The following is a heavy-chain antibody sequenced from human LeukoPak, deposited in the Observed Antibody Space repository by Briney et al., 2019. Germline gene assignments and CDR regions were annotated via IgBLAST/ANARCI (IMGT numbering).Heavy chain of an antibody. CDR2: INPNSGGT. CDR1: EYTFTGYY. V-gene: IGHV1-2*02. D-gene: IGHD3-9*01. Sequence: EASVKVSCKASEYTFTGYYMHWVRQAPGQGLEWMGWINPNSGGTNYAQTFQGRVTMTRDTSISTAYMELSRLRSDDTAVYYFARDSNYDILTGLYYYYYMDVWGKGTTVTISS. CDR3: ARDSNYDILTGLYYYYYMDV. J-gene: IGHJ6*03.